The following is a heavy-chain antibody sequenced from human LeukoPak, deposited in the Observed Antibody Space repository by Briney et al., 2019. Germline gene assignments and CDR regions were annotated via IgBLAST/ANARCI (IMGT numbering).Heavy chain of an antibody. J-gene: IGHJ4*02. D-gene: IGHD6-19*01. CDR2: IYSGGST. CDR1: GSTVSSNY. V-gene: IGHV3-53*01. CDR3: ARDWVSGWDAGFDY. Sequence: GGSLRLSCAASGSTVSSNYMSWVRQAPEKGLEWVSVIYSGGSTYHADSVKGRFTISRDNAKNSLYLQMNSLRAEDTALYYCARDWVSGWDAGFDYWGQGTLVTVSS.